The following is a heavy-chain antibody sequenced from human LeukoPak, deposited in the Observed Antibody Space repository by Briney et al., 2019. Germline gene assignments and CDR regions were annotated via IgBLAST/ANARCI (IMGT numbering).Heavy chain of an antibody. CDR2: INPSGGST. J-gene: IGHJ6*03. CDR3: ARGEAATYYMDV. Sequence: ASVKVSCKASGYTFTSYYMHWVRQAPGQGLEWMGIINPSGGSTSYAQKVQGRVTMTRDTATSTVYMELSSLRSEDTAVYYCARGEAATYYMDVWGKGTTVTVSS. V-gene: IGHV1-46*03. CDR1: GYTFTSYY. D-gene: IGHD2-15*01.